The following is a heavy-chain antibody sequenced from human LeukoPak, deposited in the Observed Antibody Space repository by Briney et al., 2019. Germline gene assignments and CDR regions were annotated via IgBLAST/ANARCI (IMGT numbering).Heavy chain of an antibody. D-gene: IGHD3-16*01. J-gene: IGHJ1*01. CDR2: TYSGGTT. Sequence: QSGGSLRLSCAASGFTVNDNRMGWVRQAPGKGLEWVSITYSGGTTYYADSVRGRFAISRDDSKNTLYLQMNSLTAEDTAVYYCARERFGAYPEHWGQGTLVTVPS. CDR1: GFTVNDNR. V-gene: IGHV3-53*01. CDR3: ARERFGAYPEH.